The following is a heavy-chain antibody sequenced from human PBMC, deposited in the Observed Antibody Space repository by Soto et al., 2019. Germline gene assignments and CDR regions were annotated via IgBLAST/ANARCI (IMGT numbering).Heavy chain of an antibody. V-gene: IGHV4-59*08. Sequence: QVQLQESGPGLVKPSETLSLTCTVSGGSISSYYWSWIRQPPGKGLEWIGYIYYSGSTNYNPSLKSIVTITVDTSKNQFSLKLSSVPAADTAVYYCARQLMNTVTHDAFDIWGQGTMVTVSS. CDR1: GGSISSYY. CDR2: IYYSGST. J-gene: IGHJ3*02. D-gene: IGHD4-17*01. CDR3: ARQLMNTVTHDAFDI.